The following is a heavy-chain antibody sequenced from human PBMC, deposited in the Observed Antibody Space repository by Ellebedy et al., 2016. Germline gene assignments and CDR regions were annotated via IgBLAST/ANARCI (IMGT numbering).Heavy chain of an antibody. CDR2: IIPILGIA. CDR3: ARGDILTGYFPSTLDY. V-gene: IGHV1-69*04. J-gene: IGHJ4*02. Sequence: SVKVSXXASGGTFSSYAISWVRQAPGQGLEWMGRIIPILGIANYAQKFQGRVTITADKSTSTAYMELSSLRSEDTAVYYCARGDILTGYFPSTLDYWGQGTLVTVSS. CDR1: GGTFSSYA. D-gene: IGHD3-9*01.